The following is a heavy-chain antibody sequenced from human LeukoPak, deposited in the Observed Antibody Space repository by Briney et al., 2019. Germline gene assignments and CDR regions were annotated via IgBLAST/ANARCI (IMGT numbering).Heavy chain of an antibody. CDR2: ISSSGSTI. V-gene: IGHV3-48*03. Sequence: GGSLRLSCAASGVTFSSYEMNWVRQAPGKGLEWVSYISSSGSTIYYADSVKGRFTISRDNAKNSLYLQMNSLRAEDTAVYYCARRATTERGHSYGLDYWGQGTLVTVSS. D-gene: IGHD5-18*01. CDR3: ARRATTERGHSYGLDY. CDR1: GVTFSSYE. J-gene: IGHJ4*01.